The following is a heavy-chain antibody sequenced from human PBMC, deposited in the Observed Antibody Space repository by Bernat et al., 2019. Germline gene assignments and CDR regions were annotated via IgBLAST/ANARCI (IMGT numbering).Heavy chain of an antibody. CDR3: ARDRRRGGGDCYPFDY. J-gene: IGHJ4*02. CDR2: IIPILGIA. V-gene: IGHV1-69*08. D-gene: IGHD2-21*02. Sequence: QVQLVQSGAEVKKPGSSVKVSCKASGGTFSSYTISWVRQAPGQGLEWMGRIIPILGIANYAQKFQGRVTITADKSTSTAYMKLSSLRSEDTAVDYCARDRRRGGGDCYPFDYWGQGTLVTVSS. CDR1: GGTFSSYT.